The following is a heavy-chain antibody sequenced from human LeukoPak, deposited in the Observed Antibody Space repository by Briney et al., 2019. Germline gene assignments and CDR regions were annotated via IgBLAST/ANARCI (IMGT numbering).Heavy chain of an antibody. CDR3: ARRAGAYSHPYDY. V-gene: IGHV3-23*01. Sequence: GGSLRLSCAASGFTFSNYAMSWVRQAPGEGLEWVSSINGRGGSTYYADSVKGRFTISRDNSKNTLYLQMNSLRAEDTAVYYCARRAGAYSHPYDYWGQGTLVTVSS. J-gene: IGHJ4*02. CDR2: INGRGGST. D-gene: IGHD4/OR15-4a*01. CDR1: GFTFSNYA.